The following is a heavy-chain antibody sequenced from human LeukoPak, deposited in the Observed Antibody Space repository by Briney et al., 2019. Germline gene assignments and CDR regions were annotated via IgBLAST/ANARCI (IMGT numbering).Heavy chain of an antibody. V-gene: IGHV3-7*05. J-gene: IGHJ4*02. Sequence: GGSLRLSCAASGFTFSRFWMTWVRQAPGKGLEWVANIKQDGSEKYYVDSVKGRFTISRDNTKNSLYLQMNGLRAEDTAVFYCARGLRIVVAFGGVIVDYWGQGTLVTVSS. CDR2: IKQDGSEK. CDR3: ARGLRIVVAFGGVIVDY. CDR1: GFTFSRFW. D-gene: IGHD3-16*01.